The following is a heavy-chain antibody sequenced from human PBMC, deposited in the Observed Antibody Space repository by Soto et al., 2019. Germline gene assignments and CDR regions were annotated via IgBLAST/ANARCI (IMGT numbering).Heavy chain of an antibody. CDR3: ARGDVAAAGYYYYYYGMDV. CDR1: GGSVSSGSYY. Sequence: SETLSLTCTVSGGSVSSGSYYWSWTRQPPGKGLEWIGYIYYSGSTNYNPSLKSRVTISVDTSKNQFSLKLSSVTAADTAVYYRARGDVAAAGYYYYYYGMDVWGQGTTVTVSS. J-gene: IGHJ6*02. V-gene: IGHV4-61*01. CDR2: IYYSGST. D-gene: IGHD6-13*01.